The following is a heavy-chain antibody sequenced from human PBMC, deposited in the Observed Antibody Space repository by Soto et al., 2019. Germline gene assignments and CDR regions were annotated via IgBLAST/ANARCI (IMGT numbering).Heavy chain of an antibody. D-gene: IGHD2-8*01. Sequence: SVKVSCKASGDVFRSYGINWVRQAPGQGLEWMGGIIPISGTTNYAQKFQGRVAITADESTDSVYMELSRLRSEDMAVYFCARVRCFNGLCHTADYGMDVWGQGTTVTVSS. CDR2: IIPISGTT. V-gene: IGHV1-69*13. CDR1: GDVFRSYG. J-gene: IGHJ6*02. CDR3: ARVRCFNGLCHTADYGMDV.